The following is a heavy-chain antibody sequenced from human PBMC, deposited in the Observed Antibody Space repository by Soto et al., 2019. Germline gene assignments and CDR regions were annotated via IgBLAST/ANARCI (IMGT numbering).Heavy chain of an antibody. CDR3: AREAAALDY. Sequence: ASVKVSCKASGYTFTSYDINWVRQATGQGLEWMGWMNPNSGNTDYAQKFQGRVTITRDTSTSTAYMELSSLRSEDTAVYYCAREAAALDYWGQGTLVTVSS. CDR1: GYTFTSYD. V-gene: IGHV1-8*01. CDR2: MNPNSGNT. D-gene: IGHD6-13*01. J-gene: IGHJ4*02.